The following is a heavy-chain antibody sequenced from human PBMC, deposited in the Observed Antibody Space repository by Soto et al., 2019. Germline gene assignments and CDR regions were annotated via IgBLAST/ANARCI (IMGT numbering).Heavy chain of an antibody. D-gene: IGHD2-15*01. J-gene: IGHJ6*02. V-gene: IGHV4-39*01. Sequence: SEPMSHTWTVSGGSISRISYYWVWILQPPGKWLELIGSIYYSGSTYYNPSLKSRVTISVDTSKNQFSLKLSSVTAADTAVYYCARHLRYCSGGSCSASYYYYGMDVWGQGNTVTGSS. CDR2: IYYSGST. CDR1: GGSISRISYY. CDR3: ARHLRYCSGGSCSASYYYYGMDV.